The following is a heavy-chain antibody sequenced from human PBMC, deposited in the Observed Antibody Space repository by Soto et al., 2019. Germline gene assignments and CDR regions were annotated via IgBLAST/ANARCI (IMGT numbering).Heavy chain of an antibody. D-gene: IGHD3-22*01. CDR2: ISGSGGST. V-gene: IGHV3-23*01. Sequence: GGSLRLSCAASGFTFSSYAMSWVRQAPGKGLEWVSAISGSGGSTYYADSVKGRFTISRDNSKNTLYLQMNSLRAEDTAVYYCAKVRNPLNYYDSGFDYWGQGTLVTVSS. J-gene: IGHJ4*02. CDR3: AKVRNPLNYYDSGFDY. CDR1: GFTFSSYA.